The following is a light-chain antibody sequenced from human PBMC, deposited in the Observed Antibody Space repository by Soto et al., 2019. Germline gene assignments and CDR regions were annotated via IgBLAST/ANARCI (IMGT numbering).Light chain of an antibody. Sequence: QSALTQPPSASGSPGQSVTIPCTGTYSDIGAYNYVSWYQQRPGEAPKLIIYEVNKRPSGVSDRFSGSKSGNTASLTVSGLQADDEADYYCTSYAGSNNPYVFGTGTKLTVL. CDR2: EVN. CDR1: YSDIGAYNY. J-gene: IGLJ1*01. CDR3: TSYAGSNNPYV. V-gene: IGLV2-8*01.